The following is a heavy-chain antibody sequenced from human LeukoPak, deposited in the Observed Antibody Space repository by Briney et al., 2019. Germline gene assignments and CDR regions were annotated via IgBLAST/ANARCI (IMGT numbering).Heavy chain of an antibody. CDR1: GFTFSSYG. CDR2: IWYDGSNK. J-gene: IGHJ4*02. Sequence: GGSLRLSCAASGFTFSSYGMHWVRQAPGKGLEWVALIWYDGSNKYYADSVKGRFTISRDNSKNTLYLQMNSLRAEDTAVYYCARDRGGSTSCSDYWGQGTLVTVSS. V-gene: IGHV3-33*01. D-gene: IGHD2-2*01. CDR3: ARDRGGSTSCSDY.